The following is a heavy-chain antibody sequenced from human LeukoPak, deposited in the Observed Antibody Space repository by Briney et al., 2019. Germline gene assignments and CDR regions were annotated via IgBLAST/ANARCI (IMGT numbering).Heavy chain of an antibody. CDR3: ARGRVSSSTWYSTYYYYFYMDV. D-gene: IGHD1-1*01. CDR1: GGSFSGYY. V-gene: IGHV4-59*01. CDR2: VDHTGST. J-gene: IGHJ6*03. Sequence: SETLSLTCAVYGGSFSGYYWSWIRQPPGKGLEWIGYVDHTGSTNLNPSLNGRVSISRDTTNNLFSLRLRSVTAADTAVYFCARGRVSSSTWYSTYYYYFYMDVWGKGTTVTVSS.